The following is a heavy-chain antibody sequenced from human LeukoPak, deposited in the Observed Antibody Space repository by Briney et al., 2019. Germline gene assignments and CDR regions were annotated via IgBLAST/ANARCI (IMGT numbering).Heavy chain of an antibody. CDR1: GGSISTYY. D-gene: IGHD6-19*01. J-gene: IGHJ4*02. CDR3: ARGLAHSSGWLNY. V-gene: IGHV4-59*01. Sequence: SETLSLTCTVSGGSISTYYWSWLRQPPGQGLEWIGYISNSGTTNYNPSLKSRVSISVDTSKNQFSLKLSSVTAADTAVFYCARGLAHSSGWLNYWGQGTLVTVSS. CDR2: ISNSGTT.